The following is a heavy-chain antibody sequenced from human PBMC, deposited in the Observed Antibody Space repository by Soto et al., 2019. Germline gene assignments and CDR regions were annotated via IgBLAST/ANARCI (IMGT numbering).Heavy chain of an antibody. CDR1: GFTFSSYA. D-gene: IGHD3-9*01. V-gene: IGHV3-23*01. J-gene: IGHJ4*02. CDR3: AKDDSDILTGYPSTDY. CDR2: ISGSGGST. Sequence: EVQLLESGGGLVQPGGSLRLSCAASGFTFSSYAMSWVRQAPGKGLEWVSAISGSGGSTYYADSVKGRFTISRDNSKNTLYLQMNSLRAEDTAVYYCAKDDSDILTGYPSTDYWGQGTLVTVSS.